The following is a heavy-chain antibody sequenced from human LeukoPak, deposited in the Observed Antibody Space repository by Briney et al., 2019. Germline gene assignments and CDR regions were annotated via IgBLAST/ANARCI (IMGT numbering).Heavy chain of an antibody. CDR2: ISSSSSTI. V-gene: IGHV3-48*04. J-gene: IGHJ5*02. D-gene: IGHD3-16*01. CDR3: ARGRKGGGNWFDP. CDR1: GFTFSSYS. Sequence: GGSLRLSCAASGFTFSSYSMNWVRQAPGKGLEWVSYISSSSSTIYYADSVKGRFTISRDNAKNSLYLQMNSLRAEDTAVYYCARGRKGGGNWFDPWGQGTLVTVSS.